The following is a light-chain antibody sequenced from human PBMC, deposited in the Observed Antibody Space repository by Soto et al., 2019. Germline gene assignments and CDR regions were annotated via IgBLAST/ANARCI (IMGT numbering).Light chain of an antibody. CDR1: SGHSIYA. J-gene: IGLJ3*02. CDR2: LNSDGSH. CDR3: QPLSTGIRV. V-gene: IGLV4-69*01. Sequence: QLVLTQSPSASASLGASVKLTCTLSSGHSIYAIAWHQQQPEKGPRYLMKLNSDGSHSKGDGIPDRFSGSSSGTERYLTISSLQSEDEADYYCQPLSTGIRVFGGGTKLTVL.